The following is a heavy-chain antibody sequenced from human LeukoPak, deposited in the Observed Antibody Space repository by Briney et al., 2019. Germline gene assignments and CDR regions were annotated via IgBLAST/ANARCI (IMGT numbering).Heavy chain of an antibody. CDR2: MNPNSGNT. CDR3: ARGGYHDSSGYHCNNDY. D-gene: IGHD3-22*01. CDR1: EYTFTSYD. Sequence: ASVKVSCKASEYTFTSYDNNWVRQATGQGLEWMGWMNPNSGNTGYAQKFQGRVTMTRNTSISTAYMELSSLRSEDTAVYYCARGGYHDSSGYHCNNDYWGQGTLVTVSS. J-gene: IGHJ4*02. V-gene: IGHV1-8*01.